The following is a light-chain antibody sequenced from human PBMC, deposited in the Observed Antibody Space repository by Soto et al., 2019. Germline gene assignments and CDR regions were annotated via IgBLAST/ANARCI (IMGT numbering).Light chain of an antibody. CDR1: RGSIASNY. Sequence: NFMLTQPHSVSESPGKTVTISCTASRGSIASNYVQWYQQRPGSAPTTVIYEDNQRPSGVPDRFSGSIDSSSNSASLTISGLKTEDEADYYCQSYDSSTVVFGGGTKLTVL. CDR2: EDN. V-gene: IGLV6-57*02. J-gene: IGLJ2*01. CDR3: QSYDSSTVV.